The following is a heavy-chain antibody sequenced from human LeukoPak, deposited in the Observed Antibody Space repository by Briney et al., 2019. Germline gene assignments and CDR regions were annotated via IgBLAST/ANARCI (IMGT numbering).Heavy chain of an antibody. V-gene: IGHV5-51*01. CDR3: ARLLASGGALGNAFDI. CDR1: GYSFTSYW. J-gene: IGHJ3*02. Sequence: GESLKISCKGSGYSFTSYWIGWVRQMPGKGLEWMGIIYPGDSDTRYSPSFQGQVTISADKSISTAYLQWSSLKASDTAMYYCARLLASGGALGNAFDIWGQGTMVTVSS. CDR2: IYPGDSDT. D-gene: IGHD2-21*01.